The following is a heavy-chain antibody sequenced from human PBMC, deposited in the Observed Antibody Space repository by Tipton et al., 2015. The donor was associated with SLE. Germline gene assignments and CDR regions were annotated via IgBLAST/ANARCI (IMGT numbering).Heavy chain of an antibody. D-gene: IGHD1-7*01. CDR2: IQSDGSIR. V-gene: IGHV3-30*02. CDR3: ATISDGRTDT. J-gene: IGHJ5*02. CDR1: GFSFSTYD. Sequence: SLRLSCAASGFSFSTYDMHWVRQTPGRGLEWVAFIQSDGSIRYYADSVKGRFSISRDNSKNTLYLQLNSLRPEDTAVYYCATISDGRTDTWGQGTLVTVSS.